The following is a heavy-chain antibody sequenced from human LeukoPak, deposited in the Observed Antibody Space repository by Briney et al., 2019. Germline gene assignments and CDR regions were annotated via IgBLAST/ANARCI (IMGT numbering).Heavy chain of an antibody. D-gene: IGHD3-3*01. J-gene: IGHJ4*02. CDR3: ARDQYDTWSRRGNFDS. V-gene: IGHV3-48*04. CDR1: GFTFSSYS. Sequence: PGGSLRLSCAAFGFTFSSYSMNWVRQAPGKGLEWVSYISSSSNIIYYADSVKGRFTISRDNTKNSLYLQMNSLRAEDTAVFYCARDQYDTWSRRGNFDSWGQGTLVIVSS. CDR2: ISSSSNII.